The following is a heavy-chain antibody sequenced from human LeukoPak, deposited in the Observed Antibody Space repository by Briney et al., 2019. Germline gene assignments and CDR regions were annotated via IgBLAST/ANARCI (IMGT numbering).Heavy chain of an antibody. CDR1: GFTFSSYG. CDR2: IRYDGSNK. J-gene: IGHJ4*02. V-gene: IGHV3-30*02. CDR3: AKDAPWGVMITFGGAPLDY. Sequence: GGSLRLSCAASGFTFSSYGMHWVRQAPGKGPEWVAFIRYDGSNKYYADSVKGRFTISRDNSKNTLYLQMNSLRAEDTAVYYCAKDAPWGVMITFGGAPLDYWGQGTLVTVSS. D-gene: IGHD3-16*01.